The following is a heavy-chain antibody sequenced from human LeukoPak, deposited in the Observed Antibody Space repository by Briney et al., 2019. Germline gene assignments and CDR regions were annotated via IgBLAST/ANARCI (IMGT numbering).Heavy chain of an antibody. CDR3: ARSARFYYFYMDV. CDR1: GGSISSFY. Sequence: SETLSLTCSVSGGSISSFYWTWIRQSAGKGLEWIGRVYASGSTDYNPSLKGRLTLSLDTSKNQFSLRLNSVTAADTAVYYCARSARFYYFYMDVWGKGTAVTVSS. V-gene: IGHV4-4*07. J-gene: IGHJ6*03. CDR2: VYASGST.